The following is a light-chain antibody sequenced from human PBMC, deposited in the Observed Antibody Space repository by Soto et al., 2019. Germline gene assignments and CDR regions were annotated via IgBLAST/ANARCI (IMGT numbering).Light chain of an antibody. J-gene: IGLJ1*01. CDR1: NSDIGRYDH. Sequence: QSALTQPASVSGYPGQSITISCTGSNSDIGRYDHVSWYQHHPGRAPKLLISEVTKRPSGISDRFSGSKSGYTASLTISGLQAEDEADYYCNSHPSGDFLVFGTGTKLTVL. V-gene: IGLV2-14*01. CDR2: EVT. CDR3: NSHPSGDFLV.